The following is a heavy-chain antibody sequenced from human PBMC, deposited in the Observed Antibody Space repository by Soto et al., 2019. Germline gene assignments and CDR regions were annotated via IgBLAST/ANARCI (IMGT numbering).Heavy chain of an antibody. D-gene: IGHD3-22*01. CDR1: GGSISSYY. Sequence: PSETLSLTCTVSGGSISSYYWSWIRQPPGKGLEWIGYIYYSGSTNYNPSLKSRVTISVDTSKNQFSLRLSSVTAADTAVYYCARVRSSGDSLGYWGQGTLVTVS. V-gene: IGHV4-59*01. CDR2: IYYSGST. J-gene: IGHJ4*02. CDR3: ARVRSSGDSLGY.